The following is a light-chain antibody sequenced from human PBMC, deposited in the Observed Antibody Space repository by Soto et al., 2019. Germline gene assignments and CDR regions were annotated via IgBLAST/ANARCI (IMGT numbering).Light chain of an antibody. CDR2: EGS. V-gene: IGLV2-23*03. Sequence: QSVLTQPASVSGSPGQSITISCTGTSSDIGSYNLVSWYQQHPNKAPKLMIYEGSQRPSGVSNRFSGSKSGNTASLTISGLQAEDEADYYCCSSAGSSIVFGTGTKVTVL. CDR3: CSSAGSSIV. CDR1: SSDIGSYNL. J-gene: IGLJ1*01.